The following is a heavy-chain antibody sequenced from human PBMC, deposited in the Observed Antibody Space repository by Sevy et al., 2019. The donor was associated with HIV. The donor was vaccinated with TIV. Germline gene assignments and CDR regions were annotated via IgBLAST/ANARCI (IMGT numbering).Heavy chain of an antibody. CDR1: GFTVNDKY. CDR2: IFSSGST. J-gene: IGHJ4*02. Sequence: GGSLRLSCAISGFTVNDKYIIWVRQAPGKGLEWGSVIFSSGSTYYADSAKGRFTISRDNSKNTVDLQMNSVRAEDTAVYYCVSLSLSYRSGWSYFDYWGQGTLVTVSS. D-gene: IGHD6-19*01. V-gene: IGHV3-66*02. CDR3: VSLSLSYRSGWSYFDY.